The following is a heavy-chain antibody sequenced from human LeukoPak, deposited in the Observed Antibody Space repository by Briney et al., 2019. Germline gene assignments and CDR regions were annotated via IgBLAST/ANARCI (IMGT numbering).Heavy chain of an antibody. D-gene: IGHD6-6*01. V-gene: IGHV1-18*04. Sequence: GASVKVSCKASGYTFTDYYMHWVRQAPGQGLEWMGWISAYNGNTNYAQKLQGRVTMTTDTSTSTAYMELRSLRSDDTAVYYCARYSSRSSSSLDYYYGMDVWGQGTTVTVSS. CDR3: ARYSSRSSSSLDYYYGMDV. CDR1: GYTFTDYY. CDR2: ISAYNGNT. J-gene: IGHJ6*02.